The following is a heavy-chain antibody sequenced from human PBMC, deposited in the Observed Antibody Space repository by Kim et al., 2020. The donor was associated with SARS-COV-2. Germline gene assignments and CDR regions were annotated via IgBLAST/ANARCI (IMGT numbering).Heavy chain of an antibody. Sequence: PPRKSRVTISVDTSKNQVSLKLSSVTAADTAVYYCARGHSSSWSSLYYFDYWGQGTLVTVSS. V-gene: IGHV4-59*09. J-gene: IGHJ4*02. CDR3: ARGHSSSWSSLYYFDY. D-gene: IGHD6-13*01.